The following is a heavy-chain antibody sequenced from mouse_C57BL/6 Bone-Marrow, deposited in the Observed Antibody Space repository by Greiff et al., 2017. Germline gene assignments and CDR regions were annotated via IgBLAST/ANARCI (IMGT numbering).Heavy chain of an antibody. V-gene: IGHV5-9*01. CDR1: GFTFSSYT. J-gene: IGHJ1*03. D-gene: IGHD1-1*01. Sequence: EVQVVESGGGLVKPGGSLKLSCAASGFTFSSYTMSWVRQTPGKRLQWVAAISGGGGNTYYPDSVKGRFTISRDNDKNILYLHMSSLRSEDTALYYCSRQVTTVLATKYFDVWGTGTTVTVSS. CDR3: SRQVTTVLATKYFDV. CDR2: ISGGGGNT.